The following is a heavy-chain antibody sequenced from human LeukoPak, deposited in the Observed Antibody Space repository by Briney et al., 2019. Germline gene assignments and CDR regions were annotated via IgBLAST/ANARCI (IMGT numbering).Heavy chain of an antibody. J-gene: IGHJ4*02. CDR3: AKRYYDFPLDY. CDR2: ISANGGET. D-gene: IGHD3-3*01. CDR1: GFTFSIYA. Sequence: GGSLRLSCAASGFTFSIYAMNWVRQAPGKGLEWVSSISANGGETHYADSVKGRFTISRDNSKNTLYLQINNPRVEDTAVYYCAKRYYDFPLDYWGQGTLVTISS. V-gene: IGHV3-23*01.